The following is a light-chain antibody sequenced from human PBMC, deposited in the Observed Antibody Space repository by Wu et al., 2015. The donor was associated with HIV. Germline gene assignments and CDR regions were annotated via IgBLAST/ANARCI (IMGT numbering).Light chain of an antibody. CDR2: DAS. V-gene: IGKV3-11*01. CDR3: QQRSSWPQT. CDR1: HSVSTN. Sequence: EIVMTQFPATLSVSPGERVTLSCRASHSVSTNLAWYQQKPGQPPRLLIFDASTRATGISARFSGSGSGADFTLTVSSLEPDDFAVYYCQQRSSWPQTFGQGTKLQIK. J-gene: IGKJ2*01.